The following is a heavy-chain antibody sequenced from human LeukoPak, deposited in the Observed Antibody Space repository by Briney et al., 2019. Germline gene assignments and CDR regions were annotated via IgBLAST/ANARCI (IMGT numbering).Heavy chain of an antibody. CDR2: ISGSGDNT. CDR1: GFTFSSYA. CDR3: ARVFEGDYGDYVTYYYYMDV. Sequence: PGGSLRLSCAASGFTFSSYAMSWVRQAPGKGLEWVSAISGSGDNTYYADSVKGRFTISRDNAKNSLYLQMNSLRAEDTAVYYCARVFEGDYGDYVTYYYYMDVWGKGTTVTISS. J-gene: IGHJ6*03. D-gene: IGHD4-17*01. V-gene: IGHV3-23*01.